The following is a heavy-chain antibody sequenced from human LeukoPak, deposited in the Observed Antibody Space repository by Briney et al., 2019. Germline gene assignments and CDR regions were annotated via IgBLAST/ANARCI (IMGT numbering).Heavy chain of an antibody. CDR1: GGSISTYY. CDR3: ARDIGSYCSGGSCPYYYYMDV. Sequence: SETLSLTCTVSGGSISTYYWNWIRQPPGKGLEWIGYIYYSGSTNYNPSLKSRVTISVDTSKKQFSLKLSSVTAADTAVYYCARDIGSYCSGGSCPYYYYMDVWGKGTTVTVSS. D-gene: IGHD2-15*01. J-gene: IGHJ6*03. CDR2: IYYSGST. V-gene: IGHV4-59*01.